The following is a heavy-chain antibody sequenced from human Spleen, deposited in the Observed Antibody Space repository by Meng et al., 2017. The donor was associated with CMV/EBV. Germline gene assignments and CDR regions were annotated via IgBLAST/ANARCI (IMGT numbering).Heavy chain of an antibody. CDR1: GFIFSRYA. CDR2: ISWDGGST. D-gene: IGHD3-9*01. Sequence: GESLKISCAASGFIFSRYAMSWVRQAPGKGLEWVSLISWDGGSTYYGDSVKGRFTISRDNSKNTLYLQMNSLRAEDTAVYYCARDLSLSRPAYYDILTGYSFDSWGQGTLVTVSS. J-gene: IGHJ4*02. V-gene: IGHV3-23*01. CDR3: ARDLSLSRPAYYDILTGYSFDS.